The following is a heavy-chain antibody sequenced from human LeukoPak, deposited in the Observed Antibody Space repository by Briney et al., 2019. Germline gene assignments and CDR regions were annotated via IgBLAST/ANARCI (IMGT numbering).Heavy chain of an antibody. J-gene: IGHJ4*02. Sequence: SETLSLTCAVYGGSFSGYYWSWIRQPPGKGLEWIGETNHSGSTNYNPSLKSRVTISVDTSKNQFSLKLSSVTAADTAVYYCARTSPSSGYSSSWCHAGPPYYFDYWGQGTLVTVSS. CDR3: ARTSPSSGYSSSWCHAGPPYYFDY. V-gene: IGHV4-34*01. CDR2: TNHSGST. D-gene: IGHD6-13*01. CDR1: GGSFSGYY.